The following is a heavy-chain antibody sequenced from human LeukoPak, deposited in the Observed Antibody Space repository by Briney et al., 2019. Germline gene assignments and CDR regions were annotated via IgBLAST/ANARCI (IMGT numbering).Heavy chain of an antibody. CDR2: ISSSGTTI. CDR1: GFSFNTYD. J-gene: IGHJ6*02. Sequence: GGSLRLSCVASGFSFNTYDMNWVRQAPGKGLEWVSYISSSGTTIHYADSVWGRFTVSRDNARNSVYLQMNGLRDEDTAMYYCVKPLSVPPGILAWGPKPYKPNYHGMDVWGQGTTVTVSS. V-gene: IGHV3-48*02. CDR3: VKPLSVPPGILAWGPKPYKPNYHGMDV. D-gene: IGHD3-16*01.